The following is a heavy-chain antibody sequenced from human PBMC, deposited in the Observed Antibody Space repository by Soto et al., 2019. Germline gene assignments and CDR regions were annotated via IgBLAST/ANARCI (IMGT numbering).Heavy chain of an antibody. J-gene: IGHJ5*02. Sequence: SETLSLTCTVSGGSISSGGYSWSWIRQPPGKGLEWIGYIYHSGSTYYNPSLKSRVTISVDRSKNQFSLKLSSVTAADTAVYYCARGQVVAAQPWGQGTLVTVS. CDR1: GGSISSGGYS. D-gene: IGHD2-15*01. CDR2: IYHSGST. V-gene: IGHV4-30-2*01. CDR3: ARGQVVAAQP.